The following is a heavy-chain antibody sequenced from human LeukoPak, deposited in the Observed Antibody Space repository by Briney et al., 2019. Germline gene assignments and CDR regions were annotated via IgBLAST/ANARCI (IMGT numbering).Heavy chain of an antibody. CDR3: ARVGRYRSGGSCFTRYYFDY. CDR1: GYSISSGCY. Sequence: PSETLSLTCAVSGYSISSGCYWGWIRQPPGKGLEWIGSIYHSGSTYYNPSLKSRVTITVDTSKNQFSLKLSSVTAADTAVYYCARVGRYRSGGSCFTRYYFDYWGQGTLVTVSS. J-gene: IGHJ4*02. CDR2: IYHSGST. V-gene: IGHV4-38-2*01. D-gene: IGHD2-15*01.